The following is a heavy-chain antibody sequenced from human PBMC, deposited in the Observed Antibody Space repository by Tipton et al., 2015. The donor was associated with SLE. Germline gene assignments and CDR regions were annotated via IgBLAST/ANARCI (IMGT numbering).Heavy chain of an antibody. Sequence: TLSLTCAVYGWSLNDYYWTWIRQPPGKGLQWIGEIFHTGSTEYNPSLKSRLTISLDTSKNQFSLRLNSVTAADTAVYYCARDPNGGYGSFDYWGLGALVTVSS. V-gene: IGHV4-34*12. CDR2: IFHTGST. D-gene: IGHD7-27*01. J-gene: IGHJ4*02. CDR3: ARDPNGGYGSFDY. CDR1: GWSLNDYY.